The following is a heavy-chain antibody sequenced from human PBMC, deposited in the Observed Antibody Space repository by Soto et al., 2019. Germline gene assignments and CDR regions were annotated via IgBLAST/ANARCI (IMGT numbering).Heavy chain of an antibody. V-gene: IGHV3-33*01. J-gene: IGHJ6*02. CDR3: ARDGSSTHLYYGLDV. CDR2: IWYDGTKK. Sequence: GGSLRLSCVAPGFTFNYYGIHWVRQAPGKGLEWVAVIWYDGTKKDYVDSVQGRFTVSRDNSRNTVHLQMNSLRADDTAIYYCARDGSSTHLYYGLDVWGQGTLVTVSS. CDR1: GFTFNYYG. D-gene: IGHD1-26*01.